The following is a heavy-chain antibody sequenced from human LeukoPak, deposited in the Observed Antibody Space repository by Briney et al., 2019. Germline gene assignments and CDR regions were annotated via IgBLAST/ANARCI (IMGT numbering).Heavy chain of an antibody. CDR2: ISSSGSTI. V-gene: IGHV3-11*04. CDR3: ARDVVPATINQYYYYYMDV. CDR1: GFTFSDYY. J-gene: IGHJ6*03. D-gene: IGHD2-2*02. Sequence: GGSLRLSCAASGFTFSDYYMSWIRQAPGKGLKWVAYISSSGSTIYYADSVKGRFTIPRDNAKNSLYLQMNSLRVDDTAVYYCARDVVPATINQYYYYYMDVWGKGTTVTVSS.